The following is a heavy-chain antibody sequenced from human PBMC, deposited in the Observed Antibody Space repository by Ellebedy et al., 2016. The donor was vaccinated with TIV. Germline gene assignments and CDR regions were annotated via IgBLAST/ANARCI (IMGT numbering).Heavy chain of an antibody. Sequence: GESLKISCAASGFTFTSYAIHWIRQAPGKGLEWVAVISYDGSTKYYADAVKGRFTISRDNAKNSLFLQMNSLRAEDTAIYYCACPAVGFWSGYNEHWGQGTLVTVSS. CDR1: GFTFTSYA. CDR3: ACPAVGFWSGYNEH. CDR2: ISYDGSTK. D-gene: IGHD3-3*01. V-gene: IGHV3-30-3*01. J-gene: IGHJ4*02.